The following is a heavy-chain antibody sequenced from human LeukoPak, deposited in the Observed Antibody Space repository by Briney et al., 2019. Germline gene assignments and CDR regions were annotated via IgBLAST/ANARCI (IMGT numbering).Heavy chain of an antibody. Sequence: SETLSLTCTVSGGSISSYYWCWIRQPPGKGLEWIGYIYYSGSTNYNPSLKSRVTISVDTSKNQFSLKLSSVTAADTAVYYCARDRMYSSSWTNWFDPWGQGTLVTVSS. CDR2: IYYSGST. CDR3: ARDRMYSSSWTNWFDP. J-gene: IGHJ5*02. D-gene: IGHD6-13*01. V-gene: IGHV4-59*01. CDR1: GGSISSYY.